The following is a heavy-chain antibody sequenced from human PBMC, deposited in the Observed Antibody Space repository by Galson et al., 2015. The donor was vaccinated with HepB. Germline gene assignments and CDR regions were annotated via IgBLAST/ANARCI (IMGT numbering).Heavy chain of an antibody. J-gene: IGHJ6*02. CDR3: ARGAGTDYSYVEGYYYYYYGMDV. CDR2: IKQDGSEK. CDR1: GFTFSSYW. Sequence: SLRLSCAASGFTFSSYWMSWVRQAPGKGLEWVANIKQDGSEKYYVDSVKGRFTISRDNAKNSLYLQMDSLRAEDTAVYYCARGAGTDYSYVEGYYYYYYGMDVWGQGTTVTVSS. V-gene: IGHV3-7*03. D-gene: IGHD4-11*01.